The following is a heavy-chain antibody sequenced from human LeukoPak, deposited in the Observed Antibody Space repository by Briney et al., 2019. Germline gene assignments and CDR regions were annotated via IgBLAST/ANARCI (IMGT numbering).Heavy chain of an antibody. V-gene: IGHV4-34*01. CDR1: GGSFSSYY. CDR3: ARGYGDPTDKFDY. CDR2: INHSGST. D-gene: IGHD4-17*01. J-gene: IGHJ4*02. Sequence: PSETLSLTCAVYGGSFSSYYWSWIRQPPGKGLEWIGEINHSGSTNYNPSLKSRVIISVDTSKNQFSLKLSSVTAADTAVYYCARGYGDPTDKFDYWGQGTLVTVSS.